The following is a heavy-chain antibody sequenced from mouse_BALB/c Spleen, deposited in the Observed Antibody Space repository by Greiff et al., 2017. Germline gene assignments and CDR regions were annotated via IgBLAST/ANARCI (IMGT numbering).Heavy chain of an antibody. V-gene: IGHV1-69*02. CDR2: IYPSDSYT. Sequence: QVQLQQPGAELVRPGASVKLSCKASGYTFTSYWINWVKQRPRQGLEWIGNIYPSDSYTNYNQKFKDKATLTVDKSSSTAYMQLSSPTSEDSAVYYCTRAGSCYYERPLDYWGQGNTLTVSS. J-gene: IGHJ2*01. D-gene: IGHD1-1*01. CDR1: GYTFTSYW. CDR3: TRAGSCYYERPLDY.